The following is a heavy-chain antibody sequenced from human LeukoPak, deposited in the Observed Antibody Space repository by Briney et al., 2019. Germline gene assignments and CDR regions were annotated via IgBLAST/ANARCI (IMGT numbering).Heavy chain of an antibody. CDR1: GGTFSSYA. CDR3: ASPHRKCSGGSCYPGTNYYYYMDV. D-gene: IGHD2-15*01. CDR2: IIPIFGTA. J-gene: IGHJ6*03. Sequence: ASVKVSCKASGGTFSSYAISWVRQAPGQGLEWMGGIIPIFGTANYAQKFQGRVTITADESTSTAYMELSSLRSEDTAVYYCASPHRKCSGGSCYPGTNYYYYMDVWGKGTTVTISS. V-gene: IGHV1-69*13.